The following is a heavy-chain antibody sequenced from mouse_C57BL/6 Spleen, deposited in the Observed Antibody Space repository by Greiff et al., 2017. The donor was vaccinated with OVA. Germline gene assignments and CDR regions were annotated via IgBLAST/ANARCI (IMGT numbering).Heavy chain of an antibody. CDR3: ARDLPYYYGSSYGWFAY. V-gene: IGHV3-6*01. D-gene: IGHD1-1*01. Sequence: EVKLLESGPGLVKPSQSLSLTCSVTGYSITSGYYWNWIRQFPGNKLEWMGYISYDGSNNYNPSLKNRISITRDTSKNQFFLKLNSVTTEDTATYYCARDLPYYYGSSYGWFAYWGQGTLVTVSA. CDR2: ISYDGSN. CDR1: GYSITSGYY. J-gene: IGHJ3*01.